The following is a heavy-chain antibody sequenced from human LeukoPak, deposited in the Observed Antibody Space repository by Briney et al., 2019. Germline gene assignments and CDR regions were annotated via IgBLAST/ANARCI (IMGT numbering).Heavy chain of an antibody. J-gene: IGHJ6*03. Sequence: PGXXLRLSCAASGFTFSSYSMNWVRQAPGKGLEWVSSISSSSSDIYYADSVKGRFTISRDNANNSLYLQMNGLRAEDTAVYYCARVRSTPHGYMDVWGKGTTVTVSS. CDR3: ARVRSTPHGYMDV. V-gene: IGHV3-21*01. D-gene: IGHD3-3*01. CDR2: ISSSSSDI. CDR1: GFTFSSYS.